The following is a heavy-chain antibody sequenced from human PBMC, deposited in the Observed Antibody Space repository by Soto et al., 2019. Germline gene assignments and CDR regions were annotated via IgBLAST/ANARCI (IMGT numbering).Heavy chain of an antibody. CDR3: ARGRGVTAIEEYFQH. CDR2: IYYSGST. J-gene: IGHJ1*01. V-gene: IGHV4-31*03. CDR1: GGSISSGGYY. D-gene: IGHD2-21*02. Sequence: PSETLSLTCTVSGGSISSGGYYWSWIRQHPGKGLEWIGYIYYSGSTYYNPSLKSRVTISVDTSKNQFSLKLSSVTAADTAVYYCARGRGVTAIEEYFQHWGQGSLVTVYS.